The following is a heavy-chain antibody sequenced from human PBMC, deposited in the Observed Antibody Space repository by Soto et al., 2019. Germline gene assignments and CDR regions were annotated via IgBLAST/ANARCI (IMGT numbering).Heavy chain of an antibody. D-gene: IGHD4-17*01. CDR1: GFTFSSYW. CDR2: INSDGSST. CDR3: ARVYGDPDYYYYYGMDV. J-gene: IGHJ6*02. V-gene: IGHV3-74*01. Sequence: AGGSLRLSCAASGFTFSSYWMHWVRQAPGKGLVWVSRINSDGSSTSYADSVKGRFTISRDNAKNTLYLQMNSLRAEDTAVYYCARVYGDPDYYYYYGMDVWGQGTTVTVSS.